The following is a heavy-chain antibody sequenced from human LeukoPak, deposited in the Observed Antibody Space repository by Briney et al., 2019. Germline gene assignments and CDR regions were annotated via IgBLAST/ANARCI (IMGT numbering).Heavy chain of an antibody. CDR1: GGSFSGYY. Sequence: SETLSLTCAVYGGSFSGYYWSWVRQPPGKGLGWVGEINHSGSTNYNPSLKSRVTISVDTSKNQFSLKLSSVTAADTAVYYCARGFHYYGSGSYHFDYWGQGTLVTVSS. V-gene: IGHV4-34*01. CDR3: ARGFHYYGSGSYHFDY. D-gene: IGHD3-10*01. CDR2: INHSGST. J-gene: IGHJ4*02.